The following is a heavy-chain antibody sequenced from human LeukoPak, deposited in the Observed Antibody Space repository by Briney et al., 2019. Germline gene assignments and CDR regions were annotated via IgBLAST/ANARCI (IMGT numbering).Heavy chain of an antibody. V-gene: IGHV3-74*01. CDR2: INSDGGNT. D-gene: IGHD3-3*02. J-gene: IGHJ3*02. CDR3: AAEASSNYAYDM. CDR1: GLTFSTYW. Sequence: PGGSLRLSCAASGLTFSTYWIHWVRQAPGKGLVWVSRINSDGGNTVYADSAKGRFTISRDNVKNTVYLQMNSLRAEDTAVYYCAAEASSNYAYDMWGQGTMVIVSS.